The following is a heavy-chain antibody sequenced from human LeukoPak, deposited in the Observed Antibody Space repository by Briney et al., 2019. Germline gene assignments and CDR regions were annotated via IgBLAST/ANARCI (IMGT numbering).Heavy chain of an antibody. Sequence: ASVNVSCKASGYTFTSYGISWVRQAPGQGLEWMGWISAYNGNTNYAQKLQGRVTMTTDTSTSTAYMELRSLRSDDTAVYYCAREKGYYDSSGYYFAGDWFDPWGQGTLVTVSS. CDR3: AREKGYYDSSGYYFAGDWFDP. CDR2: ISAYNGNT. CDR1: GYTFTSYG. D-gene: IGHD3-22*01. J-gene: IGHJ5*02. V-gene: IGHV1-18*01.